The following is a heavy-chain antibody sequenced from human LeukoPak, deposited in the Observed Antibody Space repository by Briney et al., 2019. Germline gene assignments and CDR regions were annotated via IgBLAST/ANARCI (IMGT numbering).Heavy chain of an antibody. D-gene: IGHD1-1*01. CDR3: AIAGGTGQGGAFDI. Sequence: SETLSLTCAVYGGSFSGYYWSWLRQPPGKGLEWIGEINHSGSTNYNPSRKSRVTIAVDTSKNQFSLKLSSVTAADTAVYYCAIAGGTGQGGAFDIWGQGTMVTVSS. V-gene: IGHV4-34*01. CDR2: INHSGST. J-gene: IGHJ3*02. CDR1: GGSFSGYY.